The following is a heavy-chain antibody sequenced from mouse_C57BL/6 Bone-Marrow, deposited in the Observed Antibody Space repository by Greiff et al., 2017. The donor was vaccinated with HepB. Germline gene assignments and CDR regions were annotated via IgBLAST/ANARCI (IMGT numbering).Heavy chain of an antibody. Sequence: IQLQQPGAELVKPGASVKISCKASGYTFTSYWITWVKQRPGQGLEWIGDIYPGSGSTNYNEKFKSKATLTVDTSSSTAYMQLSSLTSEDSAVYYCARGAVVAPGYFDVWGAGTTVTVSS. CDR1: GYTFTSYW. CDR3: ARGAVVAPGYFDV. D-gene: IGHD1-1*01. J-gene: IGHJ1*01. CDR2: IYPGSGST. V-gene: IGHV1-55*01.